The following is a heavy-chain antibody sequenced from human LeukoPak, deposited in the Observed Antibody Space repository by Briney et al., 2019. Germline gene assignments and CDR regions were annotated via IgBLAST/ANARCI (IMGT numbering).Heavy chain of an antibody. CDR1: GGSVSSGSHC. CDR2: IYYSGST. Sequence: SETLSLTCTVSGGSVSSGSHCWSWIRQPPGKGLEWIGYIYYSGSTNYNPSLKSRVTISVDTSKNQFSLKLSSVTAADTAVYYCARDRGFWGQGTLVTVSS. V-gene: IGHV4-61*01. CDR3: ARDRGF. J-gene: IGHJ4*02. D-gene: IGHD6-25*01.